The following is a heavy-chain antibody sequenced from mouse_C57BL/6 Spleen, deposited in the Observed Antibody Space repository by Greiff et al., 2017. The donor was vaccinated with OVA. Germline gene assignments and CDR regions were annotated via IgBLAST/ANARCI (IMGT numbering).Heavy chain of an antibody. V-gene: IGHV1-81*01. Sequence: QVQLKQSGAELARPGASVKLSCKASGYTFTSYGISWVKQRTGQGLEWIGEIYPRSGNTYYNEKFKGKATLTADKSSSTAYMELRSLTSEDSAVYFCALITTVVDDFDYWGQGTTLTVSS. CDR3: ALITTVVDDFDY. CDR1: GYTFTSYG. D-gene: IGHD1-1*01. CDR2: IYPRSGNT. J-gene: IGHJ2*01.